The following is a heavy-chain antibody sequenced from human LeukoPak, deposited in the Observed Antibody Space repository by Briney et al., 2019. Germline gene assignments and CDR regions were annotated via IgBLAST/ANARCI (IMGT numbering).Heavy chain of an antibody. CDR2: IIPIFGTA. CDR1: GGTFSSYA. CDR3: ARDRSSNLTKKYDFWSGYYRGYYYYYMDV. D-gene: IGHD3-3*01. V-gene: IGHV1-69*05. Sequence: SVKVSCKASGGTFSSYAISWVRQAPGQGLEWMGGIIPIFGTAHYAQKFQGRVTITTDESTSTAYMELSSLRSEDTAVYYCARDRSSNLTKKYDFWSGYYRGYYYYYMDVWGKGTTVTVSS. J-gene: IGHJ6*03.